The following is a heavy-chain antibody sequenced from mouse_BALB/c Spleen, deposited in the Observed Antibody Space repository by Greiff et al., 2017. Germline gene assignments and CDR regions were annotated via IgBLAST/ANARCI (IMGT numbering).Heavy chain of an antibody. V-gene: IGHV5-17*02. J-gene: IGHJ3*01. Sequence: DVMLVESGGGLVQPGGSRKLSCAASGFTFSSFGMHWVRQAPEKGLEWVAYISSGSSTIYYADTVKGRFTISRDNPKNTLFLQMTSLRSEDTAMYYCARGSYDGYYDWFAYWGQGTLVTVSA. CDR2: ISSGSSTI. D-gene: IGHD2-3*01. CDR3: ARGSYDGYYDWFAY. CDR1: GFTFSSFG.